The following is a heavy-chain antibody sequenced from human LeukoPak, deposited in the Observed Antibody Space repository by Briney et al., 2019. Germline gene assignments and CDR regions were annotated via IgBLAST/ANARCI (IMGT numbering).Heavy chain of an antibody. Sequence: SETLSLTCAVYGGSFSGYYWSWIRQPPGKGLEWIGEINHSGSTNYNPSLKGRVTISVDTSKNQFSLKLSSVTAADTAVYYCARARNQQLVRKRSYYYYMDVWGKGTTVTVSS. J-gene: IGHJ6*03. CDR3: ARARNQQLVRKRSYYYYMDV. V-gene: IGHV4-34*01. CDR2: INHSGST. D-gene: IGHD6-13*01. CDR1: GGSFSGYY.